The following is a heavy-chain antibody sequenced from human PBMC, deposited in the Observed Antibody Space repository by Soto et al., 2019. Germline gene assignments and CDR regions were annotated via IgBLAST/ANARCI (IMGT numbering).Heavy chain of an antibody. J-gene: IGHJ4*02. CDR3: ARGRDIAVAGTDFDY. V-gene: IGHV4-34*01. Sequence: QVQLQQWGAGLLKPSETLSLTCAVYGGSFSGYYWSWIRQPPWKGLEWIGEINHSGSTNYNPSLKSRVTISVDTSKNQFSLKLSSVTAADTAVYYCARGRDIAVAGTDFDYWGQGTLVTVSS. CDR1: GGSFSGYY. D-gene: IGHD6-19*01. CDR2: INHSGST.